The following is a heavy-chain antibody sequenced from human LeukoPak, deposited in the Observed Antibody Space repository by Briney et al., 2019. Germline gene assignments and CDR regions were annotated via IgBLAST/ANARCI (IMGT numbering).Heavy chain of an antibody. D-gene: IGHD4-11*01. CDR3: ARERASNNYNNWFDP. CDR2: ISRGGST. J-gene: IGHJ5*02. V-gene: IGHV4-34*01. Sequence: SKTLSLTCAVYGDSFSDFYWSWIRQPPGKGLEWIGEISRGGSTNYNPSLKSRVTISLDTSVNQYFLRLSPATAADAGVYYCARERASNNYNNWFDPWGQGTLVTVSS. CDR1: GDSFSDFY.